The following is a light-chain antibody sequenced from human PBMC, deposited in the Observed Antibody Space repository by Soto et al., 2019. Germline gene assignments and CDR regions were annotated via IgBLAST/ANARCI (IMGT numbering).Light chain of an antibody. CDR3: CSYVTNRRV. Sequence: QSVLTQPPSASGTPGQRVTVSCSGSSSNIGSDNVNWYQQLPGTAPQLLIYSNNQRPSGVPDRFSGSKSGTSASLAIGGLQSEDEADYFCCSYVTNRRVFGGGTKLTVL. CDR2: SNN. V-gene: IGLV1-44*01. CDR1: SSNIGSDN. J-gene: IGLJ3*02.